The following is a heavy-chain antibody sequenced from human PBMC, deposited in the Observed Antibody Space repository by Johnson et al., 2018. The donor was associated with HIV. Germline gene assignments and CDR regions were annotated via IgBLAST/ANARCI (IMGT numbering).Heavy chain of an antibody. V-gene: IGHV3-66*01. CDR2: IYSGGST. J-gene: IGHJ3*02. CDR3: ARDVRMDKAFDI. Sequence: VQLVESGGGVVQPGRSLRLSCATSGFTFSSYWMSWVRQAPGKGLEWVSVIYSGGSTYYADSVKGRFTISRDNSKNTLYLQMNSLRAEDTAVYYCARDVRMDKAFDIWGQGTMVTVSS. D-gene: IGHD2-15*01. CDR1: GFTFSSYW.